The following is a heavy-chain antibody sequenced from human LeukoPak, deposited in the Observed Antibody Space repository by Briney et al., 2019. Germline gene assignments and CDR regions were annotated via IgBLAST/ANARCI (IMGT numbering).Heavy chain of an antibody. J-gene: IGHJ4*02. D-gene: IGHD2-2*01. V-gene: IGHV1-8*01. CDR2: TNANSGDT. CDR1: GYIFTSYD. CDR3: ALTRYCSSTSCYSFDY. Sequence: ASVKVSCKASGYIFTSYDINWVRQATGQGLEWMGWTNANSGDTGYAQKFQGRVTMTRNSSISTAYMELSSLRSEDTAVYYCALTRYCSSTSCYSFDYWGQGTLVTVSS.